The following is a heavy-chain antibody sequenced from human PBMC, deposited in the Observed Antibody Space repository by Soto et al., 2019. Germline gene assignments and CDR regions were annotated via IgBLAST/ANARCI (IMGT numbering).Heavy chain of an antibody. V-gene: IGHV3-23*01. D-gene: IGHD5-12*01. CDR2: ISAGGSNT. CDR1: GFSFSNYA. CDR3: AKEYRPSFDY. J-gene: IGHJ4*02. Sequence: GGSLRLSCAASGFSFSNYAMNWVRQAPGKGLEWVSAISAGGSNTNYADSVKGRFTISSDNSKNTLYLQMNGLRADDTAVYYCAKEYRPSFDYWGQGTPVTVSS.